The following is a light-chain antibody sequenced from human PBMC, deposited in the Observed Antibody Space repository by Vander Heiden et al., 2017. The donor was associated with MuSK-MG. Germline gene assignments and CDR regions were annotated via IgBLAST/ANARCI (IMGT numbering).Light chain of an antibody. CDR3: QQDRTPPLT. Sequence: DIQMTQSPSSLSASVGDRVTITCQASQDINTYLNWYHQKPGKAPKLLIFDASNLERGVPSRFSGSGSGTDFTLSISRLQPEDIATYYCQQDRTPPLTFGGGTKVEIK. CDR1: QDINTY. CDR2: DAS. J-gene: IGKJ4*01. V-gene: IGKV1-33*01.